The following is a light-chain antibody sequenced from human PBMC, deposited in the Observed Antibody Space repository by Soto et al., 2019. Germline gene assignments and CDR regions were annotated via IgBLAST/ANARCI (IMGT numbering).Light chain of an antibody. CDR2: EVN. CDR3: SSYSGSSNV. J-gene: IGLJ1*01. V-gene: IGLV2-8*01. CDR1: SSDVGGYNY. Sequence: QSALTQPPSASGSPGQSVAISCTGTSSDVGGYNYVSWYQQHPGKAPKLMIYEVNKRPSGVPDRFSGSKSGNTASLTVYGLQAEDEADYYCSSYSGSSNVFGTGTKLTVL.